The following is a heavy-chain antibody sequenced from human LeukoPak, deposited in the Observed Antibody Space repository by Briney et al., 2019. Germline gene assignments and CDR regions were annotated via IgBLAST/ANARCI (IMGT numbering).Heavy chain of an antibody. CDR1: VFTFNTYT. CDR3: ARDVRRITMLTRWFDP. D-gene: IGHD3-10*01. Sequence: PGVSLRLSCAASVFTFNTYTMNWARQAPGKGLEWLSSLDSSGAYIFYADSVKGRITISRDNAKNSLYLQMNSLRAEDTAVYYCARDVRRITMLTRWFDPWGREPWSPSPQ. J-gene: IGHJ5*02. V-gene: IGHV3-21*04. CDR2: LDSSGAYI.